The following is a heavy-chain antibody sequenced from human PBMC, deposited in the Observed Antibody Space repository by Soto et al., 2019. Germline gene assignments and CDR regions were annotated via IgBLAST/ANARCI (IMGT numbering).Heavy chain of an antibody. CDR2: IIPLFGTT. D-gene: IGHD3-16*01. CDR3: ARRLDDRADEGFDV. V-gene: IGHV1-69*18. J-gene: IGHJ3*01. CDR1: GGTFSTYT. Sequence: QVHLVQSGAEVRKPGSSVKVSCKTSGGTFSTYTIYWVRQAPGQGPEWMGRIIPLFGTTRYAQNFQDRVTITAEESTSTTYMELSSLRAEDTALYYCARRLDDRADEGFDVWGEGTAVTVSA.